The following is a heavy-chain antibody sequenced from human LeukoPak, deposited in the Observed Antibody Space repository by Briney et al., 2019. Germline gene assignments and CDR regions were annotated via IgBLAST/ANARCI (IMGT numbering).Heavy chain of an antibody. CDR1: GGSVSSGSYY. CDR2: VSYSGST. V-gene: IGHV4-61*01. CDR3: ARGGAADYFDY. J-gene: IGHJ4*02. D-gene: IGHD6-13*01. Sequence: PSETLSLTCTVSGGSVSSGSYYWSRTRQPPGKGLEWIGYVSYSGSTNSNPSLKSRVTISVDTSKNQFSLKLSSVTAADTAVYYCARGGAADYFDYWGQGTLVTVSS.